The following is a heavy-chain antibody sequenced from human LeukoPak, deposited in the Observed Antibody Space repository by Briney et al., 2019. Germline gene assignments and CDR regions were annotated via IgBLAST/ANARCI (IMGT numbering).Heavy chain of an antibody. Sequence: PGGSLRLSCAASGFTFSSYWMHWVRQAPGKGLVWVSRINSDGSSTSYADSVKGRFTISRDNAKNSLYLQLNSLRAEDTAVYYCARVGPNWNNFDYWGQGTLVTVSS. J-gene: IGHJ4*02. CDR2: INSDGSST. CDR1: GFTFSSYW. V-gene: IGHV3-74*01. CDR3: ARVGPNWNNFDY. D-gene: IGHD1/OR15-1a*01.